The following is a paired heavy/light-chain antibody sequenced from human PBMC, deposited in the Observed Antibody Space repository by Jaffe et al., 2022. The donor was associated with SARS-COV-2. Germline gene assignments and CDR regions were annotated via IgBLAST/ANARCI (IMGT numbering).Light chain of an antibody. CDR3: QQYGSSPWT. Sequence: EIVLTQSPGTLSLSPGERATLSCRASQSVSSSSLAWYQQKPGQAPRLLIYGTSSRATGIPDRFSGSGSGTDFTLTISRLEPEDFAVYYCQQYGSSPWTFGHGTKVEIK. CDR2: GTS. CDR1: QSVSSSS. J-gene: IGKJ1*01. V-gene: IGKV3-20*01.
Heavy chain of an antibody. CDR3: AKSESWFDSSGYFFDS. CDR1: GFSFDDYA. V-gene: IGHV3-9*01. Sequence: EVQLVESGGGLVQPGRSLRLSCAASGFSFDDYAMHWVRQAPGKGLEWVSGISWNSGSIDYADSVKGRFTISRDNAKNSLNLQMNSLRAEDTAFYYCAKSESWFDSSGYFFDSWGQGTLVTVSS. CDR2: ISWNSGSI. D-gene: IGHD3-22*01. J-gene: IGHJ4*02.